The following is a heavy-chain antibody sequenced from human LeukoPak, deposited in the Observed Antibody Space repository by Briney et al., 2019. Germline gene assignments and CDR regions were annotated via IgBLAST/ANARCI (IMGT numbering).Heavy chain of an antibody. CDR1: GFTFSSYA. Sequence: GGSLRLSCAASGFTFSSYAMSWVRQAPGKGLEWVSAISGSGGSTYYADSVKGRFTLSRDNSKNALYLQINSLRAEDTAIYHCAKEGGTTGITLAFFDLWGRGTLVTVSS. V-gene: IGHV3-23*01. CDR3: AKEGGTTGITLAFFDL. CDR2: ISGSGGST. D-gene: IGHD1-1*01. J-gene: IGHJ2*01.